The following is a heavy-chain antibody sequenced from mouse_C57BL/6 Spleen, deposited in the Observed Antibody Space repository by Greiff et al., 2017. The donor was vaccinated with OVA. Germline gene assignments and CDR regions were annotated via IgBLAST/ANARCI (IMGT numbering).Heavy chain of an antibody. Sequence: VQLQQPGAELVKPGASVKMSCKASGYTFTSYWITWVKQRPGQGLEWIGDIYPGSGSTNYNEKFKSKATLTVDTSSSTAYMQLSSLTSEDSAVYYCARRGGNYFYAMDYWGQGTSVTVSS. CDR3: ARRGGNYFYAMDY. V-gene: IGHV1-55*01. CDR1: GYTFTSYW. D-gene: IGHD2-1*01. J-gene: IGHJ4*01. CDR2: IYPGSGST.